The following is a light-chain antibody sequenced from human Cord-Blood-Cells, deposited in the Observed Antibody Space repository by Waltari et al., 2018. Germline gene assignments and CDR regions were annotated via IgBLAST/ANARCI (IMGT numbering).Light chain of an antibody. CDR3: SSYTSSSTYVV. CDR2: DVS. J-gene: IGLJ2*01. Sequence: QSALTQPASVSGSPGQSITISCTGTSSDAGGYNYVSCYQQHPGKAPKLMIYDVSNRPSGVSNRFAGAKSGNTASLTISGLQAEDEADYYCSSYTSSSTYVVFGGGTNLTVL. CDR1: SSDAGGYNY. V-gene: IGLV2-14*01.